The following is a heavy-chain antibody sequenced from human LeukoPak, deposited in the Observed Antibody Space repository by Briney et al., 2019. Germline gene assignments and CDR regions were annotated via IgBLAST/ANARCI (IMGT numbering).Heavy chain of an antibody. CDR3: ARVSGRWLAFRGDDY. V-gene: IGHV4-30-4*01. D-gene: IGHD6-19*01. J-gene: IGHJ4*02. CDR1: GGSISSGDYY. Sequence: PSEILSLTCTVSGGSISSGDYYWSWIRQPPGKGLEWIGYIYYSGSTYYNPSLKSRVTISVDTSKNQFSLKLSSVTAADTAVYYCARVSGRWLAFRGDDYWGQGTLVTVSS. CDR2: IYYSGST.